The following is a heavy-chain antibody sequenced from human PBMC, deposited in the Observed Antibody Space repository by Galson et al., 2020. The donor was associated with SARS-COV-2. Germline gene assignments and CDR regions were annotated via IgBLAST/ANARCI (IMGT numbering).Heavy chain of an antibody. CDR3: ARLHYGGDAPEPFDS. V-gene: IGHV4-30-2*01. CDR1: GTSISSGSYS. CDR2: ITHSGGT. J-gene: IGHJ3*02. D-gene: IGHD4-17*01. Sequence: SETLSLTCAVSGTSISSGSYSWNWIRQPPGKGLEWIVNITHSGGTYYNPSIKSRVTISGDRSKNQFSLRLSSVTAADTAVYYCARLHYGGDAPEPFDSWRLGTRVPV.